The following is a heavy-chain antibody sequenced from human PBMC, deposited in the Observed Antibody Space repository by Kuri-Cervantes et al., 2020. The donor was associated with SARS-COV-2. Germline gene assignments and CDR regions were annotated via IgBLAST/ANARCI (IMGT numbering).Heavy chain of an antibody. Sequence: GGSLRLSCEVSGFLFSASAIHWVRQASGKGLEWVGRVRGKANSYATAYAASVKGRFTISRDDSKNMAYLQMNSLKTEDTAVYYCSTLQVATVFKDVWGKGTTVTVSS. CDR2: VRGKANSYAT. CDR3: STLQVATVFKDV. D-gene: IGHD5-12*01. CDR1: GFLFSASA. V-gene: IGHV3-73*01. J-gene: IGHJ6*04.